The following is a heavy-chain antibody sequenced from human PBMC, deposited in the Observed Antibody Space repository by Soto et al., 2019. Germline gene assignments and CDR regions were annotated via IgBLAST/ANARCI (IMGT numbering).Heavy chain of an antibody. CDR2: IYHSGST. CDR3: ARSLVGATTLGFDY. CDR1: GGSISSGGYS. V-gene: IGHV4-30-2*01. J-gene: IGHJ4*02. Sequence: SETLSLTCAVSGGSISSGGYSWSWIRQPPGKGLEWIGYIYHSGSTYYNPSLKSRVTISVDTSKNQFSLKLSSVTAADTAVYYCARSLVGATTLGFDYWGQGTLVTVSS. D-gene: IGHD1-26*01.